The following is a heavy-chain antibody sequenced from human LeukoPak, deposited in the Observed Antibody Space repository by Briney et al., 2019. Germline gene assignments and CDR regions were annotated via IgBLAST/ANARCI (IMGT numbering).Heavy chain of an antibody. Sequence: ASVKVSCKASGGTFSSYAISWVRQAPGQGLEWMGGIIPIFGTANYAQKFQGRVTITADESTSTAYIELSSLRSEDTAVYYCARAEGPIAVADFFDYWGQGTLVTVSS. V-gene: IGHV1-69*13. D-gene: IGHD6-19*01. J-gene: IGHJ4*02. CDR2: IIPIFGTA. CDR3: ARAEGPIAVADFFDY. CDR1: GGTFSSYA.